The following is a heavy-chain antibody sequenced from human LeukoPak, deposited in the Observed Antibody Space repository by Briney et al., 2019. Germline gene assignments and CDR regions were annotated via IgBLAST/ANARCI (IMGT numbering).Heavy chain of an antibody. CDR3: ARDGAMTTDAFDI. J-gene: IGHJ3*02. Sequence: SETLSLTCTVSDGSISRYYWTWIRQPPGKGLEWIGYIYYSGSTNYNPSLKSRVTISVDTSKNQFPPQLSAVTAAHTALYYCARDGAMTTDAFDIWGQGTMVTVSS. D-gene: IGHD4-17*01. CDR2: IYYSGST. CDR1: DGSISRYY. V-gene: IGHV4-59*01.